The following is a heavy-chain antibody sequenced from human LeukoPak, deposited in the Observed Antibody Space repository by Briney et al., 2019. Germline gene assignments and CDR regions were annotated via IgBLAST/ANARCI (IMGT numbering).Heavy chain of an antibody. CDR1: GFTFSSYS. D-gene: IGHD3-3*01. J-gene: IGHJ4*02. Sequence: PGGSLRLSCAASGFTFSSYSMNWVRQAPGKGLGWVSYISGSSSTIYYADSVKGRFTISRDNAKNSLYLQMNSLRDEDTAVYYCAKASYLRFLVWGQGTLVTVSS. CDR3: AKASYLRFLV. CDR2: ISGSSSTI. V-gene: IGHV3-48*02.